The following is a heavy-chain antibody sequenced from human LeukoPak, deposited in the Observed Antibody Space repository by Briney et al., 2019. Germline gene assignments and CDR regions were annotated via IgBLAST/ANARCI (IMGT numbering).Heavy chain of an antibody. CDR2: ISSSNSYI. CDR3: ARDGPSSSYDY. J-gene: IGHJ4*02. Sequence: GGSLRLSCAASGFTPSSYRMNWVRQAPGKGLEWVSSISSSNSYIYYADSVKGRFTISRDNAKNSLYLQMNSLRAEDTAVYYCARDGPSSSYDYWGQGTLVTVSS. CDR1: GFTPSSYR. D-gene: IGHD6-13*01. V-gene: IGHV3-21*01.